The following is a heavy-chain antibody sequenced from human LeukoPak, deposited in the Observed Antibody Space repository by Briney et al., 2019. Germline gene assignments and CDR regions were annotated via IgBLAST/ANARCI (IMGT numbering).Heavy chain of an antibody. V-gene: IGHV4-30-4*01. CDR3: AREKVPENNYYYGMDV. CDR1: GVSISSGDSH. D-gene: IGHD2-2*01. J-gene: IGHJ6*02. CDR2: ISYSGNS. Sequence: SETLSLTCTVSGVSISSGDSHSNWIRQPPGSGLELVGYISYSGNSYYNPSLKSRLTISLDTSRSQISLRLSSVTAADTGVYYCAREKVPENNYYYGMDVWGQGTTVTVSS.